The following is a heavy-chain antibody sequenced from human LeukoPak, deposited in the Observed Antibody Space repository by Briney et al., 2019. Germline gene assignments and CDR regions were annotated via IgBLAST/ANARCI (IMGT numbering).Heavy chain of an antibody. V-gene: IGHV3-23*01. J-gene: IGHJ5*02. CDR3: ARGGYYGSGSYYNSYSATWFDP. CDR1: GFTFSSYA. Sequence: GGSLRLSCAASGFTFSSYAMSWVRQAPGKGLEWVSTISGIGDSTFYADSVKGRFTISSDNSKNTLYLQMNSLRAEDTAVYYCARGGYYGSGSYYNSYSATWFDPWGQGTLVTVSS. CDR2: ISGIGDST. D-gene: IGHD3-10*01.